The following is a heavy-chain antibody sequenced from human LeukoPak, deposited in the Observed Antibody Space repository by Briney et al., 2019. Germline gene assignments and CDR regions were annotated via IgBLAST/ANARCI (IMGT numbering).Heavy chain of an antibody. V-gene: IGHV4-30-2*01. CDR2: IYHSGST. Sequence: NPSETLSLTCTASGGSISSGGYYWSWIRQPPGKGLEWIGYIYHSGSTYYNPSLKSRVTISVDRSKNQFSLKLSSVTAADTAVYYCARAYCSSTSCLFDPWGQGTLVTVSS. CDR1: GGSISSGGYY. D-gene: IGHD2-2*01. J-gene: IGHJ5*02. CDR3: ARAYCSSTSCLFDP.